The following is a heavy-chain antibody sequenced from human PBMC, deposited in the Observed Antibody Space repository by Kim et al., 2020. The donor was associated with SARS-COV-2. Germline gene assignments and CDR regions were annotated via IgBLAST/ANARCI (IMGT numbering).Heavy chain of an antibody. V-gene: IGHV3-13*01. D-gene: IGHD2-15*01. CDR3: ARGGGFGGNPHDWYFDL. J-gene: IGHJ2*01. Sequence: SVKGRITISRDDAKNSLYLKMNSLGDGDTAVYYCARGGGFGGNPHDWYFDLWGRGTLVTVSS.